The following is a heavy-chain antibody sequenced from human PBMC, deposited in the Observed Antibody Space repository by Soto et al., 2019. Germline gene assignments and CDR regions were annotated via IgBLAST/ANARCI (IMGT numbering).Heavy chain of an antibody. CDR1: GYTFTSYA. D-gene: IGHD6-13*01. J-gene: IGHJ5*02. CDR2: INAGNGNT. Sequence: QVQLVQSGAEVKKPGASVEVSCKASGYTFTSYAMHWVRQAPGQRLEWMGWINAGNGNTKYSQKFQGRVTITRDTSASTAYMELSSLRSEDTAVYYCARDSSSQTGAFDPWGQGTLVTVSS. V-gene: IGHV1-3*01. CDR3: ARDSSSQTGAFDP.